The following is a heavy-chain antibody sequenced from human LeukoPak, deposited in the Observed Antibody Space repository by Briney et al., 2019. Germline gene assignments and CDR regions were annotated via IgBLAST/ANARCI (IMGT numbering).Heavy chain of an antibody. J-gene: IGHJ4*02. CDR2: INHSGST. Sequence: SETLSLTCAVYGGSFRGYYWSWIRQPPGKGLEWIGEINHSGSTNYNPSLKSRVTISLDTSMKKFSLKLNSVTAADTAVYYCASTERCSTTCPLDYWGQGTLVTVSS. D-gene: IGHD2-2*01. CDR3: ASTERCSTTCPLDY. V-gene: IGHV4-34*01. CDR1: GGSFRGYY.